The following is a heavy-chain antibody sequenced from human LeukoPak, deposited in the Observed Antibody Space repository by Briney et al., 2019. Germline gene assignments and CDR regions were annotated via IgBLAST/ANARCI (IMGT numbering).Heavy chain of an antibody. V-gene: IGHV3-23*01. Sequence: GGSLGLSCAASVFTFSNYAMNWVRQAPGKGLEWGSVISGTGVSAHYADSVKGRVTMSRDNSKNTVYLQMNSLRAEDTALYYCAKDSGYCSGYPCPPVYWGQGTLVTVSS. CDR1: VFTFSNYA. CDR3: AKDSGYCSGYPCPPVY. D-gene: IGHD2-15*01. CDR2: ISGTGVSA. J-gene: IGHJ4*02.